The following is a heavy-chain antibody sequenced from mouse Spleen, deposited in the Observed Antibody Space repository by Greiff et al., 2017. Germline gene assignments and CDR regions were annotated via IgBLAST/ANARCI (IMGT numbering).Heavy chain of an antibody. CDR2: ISSGSSTI. Sequence: EVKLQESGGGLVQPGGSRKLSCAASGFTFSSFGMHWVRQAPEKGLEWVAYISSGSSTIYYADTVKGRFTISRDNPKNTLFLQMTSLRSEDTAMYYCARDYYGSSSYYFDYWGQGTTLTVSS. D-gene: IGHD1-1*01. CDR3: ARDYYGSSSYYFDY. CDR1: GFTFSSFG. V-gene: IGHV5-17*02. J-gene: IGHJ2*01.